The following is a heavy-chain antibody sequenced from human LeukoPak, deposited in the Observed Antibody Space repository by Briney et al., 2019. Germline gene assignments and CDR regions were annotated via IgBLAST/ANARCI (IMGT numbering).Heavy chain of an antibody. J-gene: IGHJ4*02. Sequence: GESLKISCKGSGYSFTSYWISWVRQMPGKGLEWMGRIDPSDSYANYSPSFQGHVTISADKSISTAYLQWSSLKASDTAMYYCAKGGAAATDYWGQGTLVTVSS. CDR2: IDPSDSYA. CDR3: AKGGAAATDY. CDR1: GYSFTSYW. D-gene: IGHD6-13*01. V-gene: IGHV5-10-1*01.